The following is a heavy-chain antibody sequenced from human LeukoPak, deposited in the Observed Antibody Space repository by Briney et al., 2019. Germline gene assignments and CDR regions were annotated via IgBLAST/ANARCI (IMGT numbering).Heavy chain of an antibody. D-gene: IGHD5-18*01. Sequence: GGSLRLSCAASGFTFSSYNMNWVRQAPGKGLEWVSSISSSSSYISYADSVKGRFTISRDNAKNSLYLQMNSLRAEDTAVYYCARGGGYSYGYLDYYYMDVWGKGTTVTVSS. J-gene: IGHJ6*03. CDR3: ARGGGYSYGYLDYYYMDV. V-gene: IGHV3-21*01. CDR1: GFTFSSYN. CDR2: ISSSSSYI.